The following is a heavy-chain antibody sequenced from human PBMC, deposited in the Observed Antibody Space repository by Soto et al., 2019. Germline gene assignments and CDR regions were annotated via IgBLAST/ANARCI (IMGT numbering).Heavy chain of an antibody. CDR1: GVSISIGNW. CDR3: ARLVYDTRLNYMYFDF. D-gene: IGHD3-10*01. J-gene: IGHJ4*02. V-gene: IGHV4-4*02. CDR2: IFHDGTA. Sequence: SETLSLTCAVSGVSISIGNWWTWVRQSPQRGLEYIGEIFHDGTANYYPSFERRVAISVDTSKNQFSLKLTSVTAADTAIYFGARLVYDTRLNYMYFDFWGQGTLVPVSS.